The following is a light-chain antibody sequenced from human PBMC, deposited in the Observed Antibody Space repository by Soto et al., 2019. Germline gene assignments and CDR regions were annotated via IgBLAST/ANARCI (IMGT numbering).Light chain of an antibody. CDR3: QQDGSSPGT. Sequence: EIVLTQSPGTLSLSPGERATLSCRASQSVRSSSLAWYQQKPGQAPRLLIYGASSRATGIPDRFSGSGSGTDFTLTISRLEPEDCAVYYCQQDGSSPGTFGQGTKVEIK. CDR1: QSVRSSS. CDR2: GAS. V-gene: IGKV3-20*01. J-gene: IGKJ1*01.